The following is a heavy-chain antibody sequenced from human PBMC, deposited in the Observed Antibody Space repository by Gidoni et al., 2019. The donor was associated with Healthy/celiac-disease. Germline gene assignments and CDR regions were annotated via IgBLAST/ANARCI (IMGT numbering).Heavy chain of an antibody. J-gene: IGHJ2*01. CDR2: ISSSSSYI. CDR3: ARNGPTTVTTAGPNFDL. Sequence: EVQLVESGGGLVKPGGSLRLSCAASGFTFSSYSMNWVRQAPGKGLEWVSSISSSSSYIYYADSVKGRFTISRDNAKNSLYLQMNSLRAEDTAVYYCARNGPTTVTTAGPNFDLWGRGTLVTVSS. V-gene: IGHV3-21*01. D-gene: IGHD4-17*01. CDR1: GFTFSSYS.